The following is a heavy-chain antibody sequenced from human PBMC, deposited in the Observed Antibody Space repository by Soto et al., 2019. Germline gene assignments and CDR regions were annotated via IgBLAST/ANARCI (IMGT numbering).Heavy chain of an antibody. D-gene: IGHD3-22*01. J-gene: IGHJ6*03. Sequence: SETLSLTCTVSGGSISSSSYYWGWIRQPPGKGLEWIGSIYYSGSTYYNPSLKSRVTISVDTSKNQFSLKLSSVTAADTAVYYCARLRSAGYYPPHYYYYYMDVWGKGTTVTVSS. CDR3: ARLRSAGYYPPHYYYYYMDV. CDR2: IYYSGST. CDR1: GGSISSSSYY. V-gene: IGHV4-39*01.